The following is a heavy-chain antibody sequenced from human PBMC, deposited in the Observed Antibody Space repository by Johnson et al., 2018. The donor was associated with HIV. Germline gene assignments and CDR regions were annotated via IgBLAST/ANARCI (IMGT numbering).Heavy chain of an antibody. CDR1: GFTFSSYA. CDR2: ISYDGSNK. D-gene: IGHD6-13*01. CDR3: AKGRQQLGFLDAFDI. Sequence: QVQLVESGGGVVQPGRSLRLSCAASGFTFSSYAMHWVRQAPGKGLEWVAVISYDGSNKYYADSVKGRFTISRDNSKNTLYLQMNSLRAEDTAVYYCAKGRQQLGFLDAFDIWGQGTMVTVSS. V-gene: IGHV3-30*04. J-gene: IGHJ3*02.